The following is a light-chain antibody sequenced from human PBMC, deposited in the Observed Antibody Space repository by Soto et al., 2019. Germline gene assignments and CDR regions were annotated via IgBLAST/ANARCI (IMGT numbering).Light chain of an antibody. Sequence: DIQMTQSPSTLSASVGDRVTIICRASQSISDWLAWYQQKPGKAPKLLIYKASSLESGVPSRFSGSGSGTEFTLTISSPQPDDFATYYCQQYTSLYTFGQGTKLEIK. J-gene: IGKJ2*01. CDR2: KAS. CDR1: QSISDW. V-gene: IGKV1-5*03. CDR3: QQYTSLYT.